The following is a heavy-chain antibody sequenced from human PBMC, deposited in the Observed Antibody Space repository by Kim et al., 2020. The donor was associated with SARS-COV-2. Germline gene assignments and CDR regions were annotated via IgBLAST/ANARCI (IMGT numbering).Heavy chain of an antibody. J-gene: IGHJ4*02. V-gene: IGHV1-3*04. Sequence: ASVKVSCKASGYTFTRNAIHWVRQAPGQRLEWMGYIYTDNGNTKYSQKFQGRLTITRDTSASTAYVELSSLRSEDTAVYYYLRGADGFDYWGQGTLVTVSS. CDR2: IYTDNGNT. CDR1: GYTFTRNA. CDR3: LRGADGFDY.